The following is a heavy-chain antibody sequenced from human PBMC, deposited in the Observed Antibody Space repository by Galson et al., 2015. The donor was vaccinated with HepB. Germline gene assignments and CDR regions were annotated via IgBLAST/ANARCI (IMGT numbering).Heavy chain of an antibody. J-gene: IGHJ4*02. CDR1: GGSIRSSSYY. CDR3: ARRFPLDY. V-gene: IGHV4-39*01. CDR2: IYYSGST. Sequence: LSLTCTVSGGSIRSSSYYWGWIRQPPGKGLEWIGSIYYSGSTYYNPSLKSRVTISVDTSKNQFSLKLSSVTAADTAVYYCARRFPLDYWGQGTLVTVSS.